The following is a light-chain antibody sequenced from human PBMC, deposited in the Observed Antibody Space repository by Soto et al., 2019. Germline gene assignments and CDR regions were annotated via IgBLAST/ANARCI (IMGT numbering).Light chain of an antibody. CDR2: GAS. CDR3: QQGSSYPYP. CDR1: QGIGTD. V-gene: IGKV1-9*01. J-gene: IGKJ2*01. Sequence: IQLTQSPSSLSASVGDRVTFTCRASQGIGTDLAWYQQKPGIAPKLLIYGASTLQSGVPSRFSGRGSGAYFTLTISSLQHQDFATYYSQQGSSYPYPFGPGTKLQIK.